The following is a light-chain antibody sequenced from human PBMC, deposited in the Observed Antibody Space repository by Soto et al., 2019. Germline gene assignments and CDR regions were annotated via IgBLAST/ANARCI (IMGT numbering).Light chain of an antibody. CDR1: QSVDSY. Sequence: EIVLTQSPDTLSLSPGERATVSCRASQSVDSYLAWYQQKPGQAPRLLIYGTSSRAIGIPGRFSGSGSGTDFTLTISRVEPEDFAAYYCQQYATSPTTFGQGARLDNK. CDR2: GTS. J-gene: IGKJ5*01. CDR3: QQYATSPTT. V-gene: IGKV3-20*01.